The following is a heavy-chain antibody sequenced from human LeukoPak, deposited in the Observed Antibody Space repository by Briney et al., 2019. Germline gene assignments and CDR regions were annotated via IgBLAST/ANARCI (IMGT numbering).Heavy chain of an antibody. CDR2: ISYDGSNK. CDR3: ARGGLMQTTADFDY. V-gene: IGHV3-30-3*01. D-gene: IGHD1-1*01. Sequence: GRSLRLSCAASGFTFSSYAMHWVRQAPGKGLECVAVISYDGSNKYYTDSVKGRFTLSRDNSKNTLYLKMNSLRGEDRAVYYCARGGLMQTTADFDYWGEGTLVTVSS. J-gene: IGHJ4*02. CDR1: GFTFSSYA.